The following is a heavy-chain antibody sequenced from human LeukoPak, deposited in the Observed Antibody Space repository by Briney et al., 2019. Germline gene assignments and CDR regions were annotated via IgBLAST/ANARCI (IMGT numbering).Heavy chain of an antibody. D-gene: IGHD3-10*01. CDR1: GFTFDDYG. J-gene: IGHJ4*02. Sequence: GGSLRLSCAASGFTFDDYGLSWVRQAPGKGLEWVSVIYSGGSTYYADSVKGRFTISRDNSKNTLYLQMNSLRAEDTAVYYCARDSGPYGSGSYYVDYWGQGTLVTVSS. CDR3: ARDSGPYGSGSYYVDY. V-gene: IGHV3-66*01. CDR2: IYSGGST.